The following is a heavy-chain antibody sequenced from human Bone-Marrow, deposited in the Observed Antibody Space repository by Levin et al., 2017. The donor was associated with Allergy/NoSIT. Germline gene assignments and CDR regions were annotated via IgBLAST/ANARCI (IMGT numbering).Heavy chain of an antibody. J-gene: IGHJ4*02. V-gene: IGHV3-23*01. D-gene: IGHD2-8*02. CDR2: ISGSGDTT. CDR1: GFTFNNYA. CDR3: ANVARYCAGGNCHQWGQIDY. Sequence: PGGSLRLSCGVSGFTFNNYAMTWVRQAPGKGLEWVSGISGSGDTTYYADSVKGRFTISRDNSKNKLFLQMNNLRAEATATYYCANVARYCAGGNCHQWGQIDYWGQGALVTVSS.